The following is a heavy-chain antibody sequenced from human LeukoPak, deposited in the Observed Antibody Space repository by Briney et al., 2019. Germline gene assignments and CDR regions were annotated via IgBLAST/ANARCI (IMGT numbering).Heavy chain of an antibody. CDR1: GFTFSSYS. D-gene: IGHD5-12*01. Sequence: PGGSLRLSCAASGFTFSSYSMNWVRQAPGKGLEWVSYISSSGSTIYYADSVKGRFTISRGNAKNSLYLQMNSLRAEDTAVYYCARAADIVATIDYWGQGTLVTVSS. CDR3: ARAADIVATIDY. V-gene: IGHV3-48*04. CDR2: ISSSGSTI. J-gene: IGHJ4*02.